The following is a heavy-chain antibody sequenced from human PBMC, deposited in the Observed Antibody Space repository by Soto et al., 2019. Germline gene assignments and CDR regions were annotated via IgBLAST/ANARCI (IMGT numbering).Heavy chain of an antibody. D-gene: IGHD6-13*01. CDR3: AKDLDAYGDSWPADC. Sequence: QVQLVESGGGVVQPGRSLRLSCAASGFTFSLFDMHWVRQAPGKGLEWVALISHAGNNKYYVDSVKGRCTISRDNSKNTLYLQMNSLRPEDTAVYYCAKDLDAYGDSWPADCWGQGTLVTVSS. J-gene: IGHJ4*02. V-gene: IGHV3-30*18. CDR1: GFTFSLFD. CDR2: ISHAGNNK.